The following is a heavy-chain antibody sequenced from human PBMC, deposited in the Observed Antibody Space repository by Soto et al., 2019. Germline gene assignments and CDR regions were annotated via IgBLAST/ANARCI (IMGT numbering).Heavy chain of an antibody. V-gene: IGHV1-58*01. D-gene: IGHD2-21*01. CDR1: GFTFFTSA. CDR2: IVVGSGNT. Sequence: GASVKVSCKASGFTFFTSAVQWVRQARGQRLEWIGWIVVGSGNTNYAQKFQERVTITRDMSTNTAYMELSSLRSEDTAVYYCAADPYSGGDCYCGYWGQGSMVGVSS. J-gene: IGHJ4*02. CDR3: AADPYSGGDCYCGY.